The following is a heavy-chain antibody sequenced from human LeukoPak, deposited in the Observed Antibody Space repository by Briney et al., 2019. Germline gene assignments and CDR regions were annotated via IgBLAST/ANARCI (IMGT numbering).Heavy chain of an antibody. CDR3: ANRKIWSGYYRDHGATANYYYYGMDV. D-gene: IGHD3-3*01. Sequence: PSETLSLTCTVSGGSVSSGSYYWSWIRQPPGKGLEWIGYIYYSGSTNYNPSLKSRVTISVDTSKNQFSLKLSSVTAADTAVYYCANRKIWSGYYRDHGATANYYYYGMDVWGQGTTVTVSS. J-gene: IGHJ6*02. CDR2: IYYSGST. V-gene: IGHV4-61*01. CDR1: GGSVSSGSYY.